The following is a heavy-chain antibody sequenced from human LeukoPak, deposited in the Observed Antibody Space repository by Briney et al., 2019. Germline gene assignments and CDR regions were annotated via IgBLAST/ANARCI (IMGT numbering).Heavy chain of an antibody. CDR1: GYTFTSYG. Sequence: ASVKVSCKASGYTFTSYGISWVRQAPGQGLEWMGWITAYNGNRKYAQKFQDRVTMTTDTSTSTAYMVVTTLRSDGTAVYYCATVGGPDEYWGQGTLVTVSS. J-gene: IGHJ4*02. D-gene: IGHD3-16*01. CDR2: ITAYNGNR. V-gene: IGHV1-18*01. CDR3: ATVGGPDEY.